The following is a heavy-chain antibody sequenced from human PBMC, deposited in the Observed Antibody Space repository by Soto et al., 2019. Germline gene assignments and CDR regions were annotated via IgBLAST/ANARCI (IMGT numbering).Heavy chain of an antibody. CDR2: ISGRGDST. J-gene: IGHJ6*02. Sequence: GSSPRPSCEGSGLIFGPYPLTWVRQAPWKGLEWISAISGRGDSTYYADAVKGRFTISRDNSKNSLYLQMNSLRFDDTAIYYCAKALDGIDDYFYAMGVWGQGTTVTVSS. V-gene: IGHV3-23*01. CDR1: GLIFGPYP. D-gene: IGHD1-1*01. CDR3: AKALDGIDDYFYAMGV.